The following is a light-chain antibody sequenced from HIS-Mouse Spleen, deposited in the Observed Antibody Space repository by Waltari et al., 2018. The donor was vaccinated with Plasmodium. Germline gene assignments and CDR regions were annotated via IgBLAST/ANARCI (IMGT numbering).Light chain of an antibody. V-gene: IGLV2-23*03. J-gene: IGLJ3*02. CDR2: EGS. Sequence: QSALTQPASVSGSPGQSITISCTGTSRDVGSYNLFSWYQQHPGKAPKRMLYEGSKRPSGVSNRFSGSKSGNTASRTSSGLQAEDEADYYCCSYAGSSTFVFGGGTKLTVL. CDR1: SRDVGSYNL. CDR3: CSYAGSSTFV.